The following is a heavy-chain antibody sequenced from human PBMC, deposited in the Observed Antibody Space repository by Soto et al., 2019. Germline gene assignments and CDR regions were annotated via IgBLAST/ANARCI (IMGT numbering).Heavy chain of an antibody. Sequence: PGNSLRLSCAASGFTFSDAWMSWVRQAPGKGLDWVGRIKSKSDGGTTEYAAHVRGRFTISRDDSKNTLYLQMNSLKTEDTAVYYCTTDLWRIAVVVGSTGYFNPWGQGTPVTGSS. D-gene: IGHD2-15*01. J-gene: IGHJ5*02. CDR3: TTDLWRIAVVVGSTGYFNP. CDR1: GFTFSDAW. CDR2: IKSKSDGGTT. V-gene: IGHV3-15*01.